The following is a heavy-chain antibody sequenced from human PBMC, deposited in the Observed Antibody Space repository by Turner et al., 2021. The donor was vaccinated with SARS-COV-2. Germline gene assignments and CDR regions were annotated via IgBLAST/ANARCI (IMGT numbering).Heavy chain of an antibody. D-gene: IGHD3-16*02. Sequence: QVQLQQSGPGLVKPSQTLSLTCSISRASVSSNSAAWNWIRQSPSRGLEWLGRTYYRSKWYNDYAVSVKSRITINADTSKNQFSLQLNSVTPEDTAVYYCAREHWVDVWGSYRSTAYFDHWGQGTLVTVSS. CDR1: RASVSSNSAA. V-gene: IGHV6-1*01. J-gene: IGHJ4*02. CDR2: TYYRSKWYN. CDR3: AREHWVDVWGSYRSTAYFDH.